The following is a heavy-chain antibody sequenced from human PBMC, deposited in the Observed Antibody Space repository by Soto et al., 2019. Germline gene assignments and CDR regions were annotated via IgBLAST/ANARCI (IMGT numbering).Heavy chain of an antibody. V-gene: IGHV1-46*02. CDR2: ITPSDGST. D-gene: IGHD2-21*02. Sequence: ASVKVSCKTSADIFNNYYMHWVRQAPGRGLEWMGVITPSDGSTNYAQSFQGRVTMTRDPSKRTVYVELSSLRSEDTAVYYCAKHCGGDCSNGFDIWAQGKKVTVSS. CDR1: ADIFNNYY. CDR3: AKHCGGDCSNGFDI. J-gene: IGHJ3*02.